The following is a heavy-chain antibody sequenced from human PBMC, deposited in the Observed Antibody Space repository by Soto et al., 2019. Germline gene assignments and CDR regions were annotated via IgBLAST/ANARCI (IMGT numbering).Heavy chain of an antibody. CDR3: ARVPLSGSYNNDY. CDR2: SRNKANSYTT. V-gene: IGHV3-72*01. Sequence: EVQLVESGGGLVQPGGSLRLSCAVSGFTFSDHYMDWVRQAPGKGLEWVGRSRNKANSYTTEYAAFVKGRFTISRDDSKNSLYLQMNSLKTEDTAVYYCARVPLSGSYNNDYWGQGTLVTVSS. CDR1: GFTFSDHY. D-gene: IGHD1-26*01. J-gene: IGHJ4*02.